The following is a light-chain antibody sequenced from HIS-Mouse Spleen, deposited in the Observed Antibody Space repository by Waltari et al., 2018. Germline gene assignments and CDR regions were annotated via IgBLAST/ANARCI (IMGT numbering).Light chain of an antibody. CDR1: QSVSSSY. CDR3: QQYGSSPYT. Sequence: EIVLTQSPGTLSLSPGESATLSCRASQSVSSSYLAWYQQKPGQAPRLLTYGASSRATGIPDRFSGSGSGTDFTLTISRLEPEDFAVYYCQQYGSSPYTFGQGTKLEIK. CDR2: GAS. J-gene: IGKJ2*01. V-gene: IGKV3-20*01.